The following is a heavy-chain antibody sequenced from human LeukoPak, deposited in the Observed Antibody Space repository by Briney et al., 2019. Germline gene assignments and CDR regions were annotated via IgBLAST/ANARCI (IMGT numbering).Heavy chain of an antibody. D-gene: IGHD3-22*01. CDR1: GYTFTGYY. J-gene: IGHJ3*02. Sequence: ASVTVSCKASGYTFTGYYMHWMRQAPGQGLEWMGWINPNSGGTNYAQKFQGRVTMTRDTSISTAYMELSRLRSDDTAVYYCARGEGYYYEVGAFDIWGQGTMVTVSS. V-gene: IGHV1-2*02. CDR2: INPNSGGT. CDR3: ARGEGYYYEVGAFDI.